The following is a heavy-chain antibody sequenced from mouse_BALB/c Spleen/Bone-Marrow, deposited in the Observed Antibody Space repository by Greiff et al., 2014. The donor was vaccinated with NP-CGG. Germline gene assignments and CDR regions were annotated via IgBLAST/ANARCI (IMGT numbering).Heavy chain of an antibody. V-gene: IGHV1-5*01. J-gene: IGHJ3*01. CDR2: IYPGNNDA. CDR3: ARNWDWVFAY. CDR1: GYTFTNYW. D-gene: IGHD4-1*01. Sequence: GQVQQSGTVLARPGASLRMSCKASGYTFTNYWINWIKQRPGQGLEWIGAIYPGNNDAKYTQKFKAKAKLTAVTSTSTADMELSSLTNEDSAVYYCARNWDWVFAYWGQGTLVTVSA.